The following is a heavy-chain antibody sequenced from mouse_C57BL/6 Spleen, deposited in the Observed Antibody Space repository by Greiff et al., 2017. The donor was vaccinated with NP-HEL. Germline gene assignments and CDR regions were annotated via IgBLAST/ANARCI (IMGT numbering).Heavy chain of an antibody. Sequence: VQLQQSGAELVRPGASVKLSCKASGYTFTDYYINWVKQRPGQGLEWIARIYPGSGNTYYNEKFKGKATLTAEKSSSTAYMQLSSLTSEDSAVYFCARCNYGSSTGNAMDYWGQGTSVTVSS. J-gene: IGHJ4*01. CDR1: GYTFTDYY. CDR3: ARCNYGSSTGNAMDY. V-gene: IGHV1-76*01. D-gene: IGHD1-1*01. CDR2: IYPGSGNT.